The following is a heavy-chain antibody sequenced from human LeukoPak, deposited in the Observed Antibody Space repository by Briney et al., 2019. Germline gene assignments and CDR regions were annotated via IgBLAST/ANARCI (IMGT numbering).Heavy chain of an antibody. CDR1: GYSISSGYY. Sequence: SETLSLTCTVSGYSISSGYYWGWIRQPPGKGLEWIGNIYHSGRTYYNPSLKSRVTISVDTSKNQFSLKLSSVTAADTAVYYCASEIYCTSTSCYNSFDYWGQGTLVTVSS. D-gene: IGHD2-2*02. CDR2: IYHSGRT. CDR3: ASEIYCTSTSCYNSFDY. V-gene: IGHV4-38-2*02. J-gene: IGHJ4*02.